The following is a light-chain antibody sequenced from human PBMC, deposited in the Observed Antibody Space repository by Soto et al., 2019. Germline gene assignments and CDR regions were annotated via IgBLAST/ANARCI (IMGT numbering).Light chain of an antibody. J-gene: IGKJ5*01. Sequence: EIVLTQSPATLSLSPGERATLSCRASQSVSSYLAWYQQKPGQAPRLLIYDASNRATGIPARFSGSGSGTDFTLTISSLEPEHFAVYYCQQRSNWPRQITFGQGTRLEIK. CDR1: QSVSSY. CDR2: DAS. CDR3: QQRSNWPRQIT. V-gene: IGKV3-11*01.